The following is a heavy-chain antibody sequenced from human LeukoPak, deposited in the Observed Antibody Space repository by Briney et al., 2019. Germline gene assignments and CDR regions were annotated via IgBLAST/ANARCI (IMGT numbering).Heavy chain of an antibody. CDR1: GYTFTSYH. V-gene: IGHV1-46*01. CDR3: ARDIGVRGVIYVGVFWDYYMDV. CDR2: INPSGGST. Sequence: ASVKVSCKASGYTFTSYHMHWVRQAPGQGLEWMGIINPSGGSTSCAQKFQGRVTMTRDMSTSTVYMELSSLRSEDTAVYYCARDIGVRGVIYVGVFWDYYMDVWGKGTTVTVSS. D-gene: IGHD3-10*01. J-gene: IGHJ6*03.